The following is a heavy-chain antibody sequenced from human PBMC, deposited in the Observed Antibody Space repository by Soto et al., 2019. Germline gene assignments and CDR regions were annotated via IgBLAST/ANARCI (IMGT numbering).Heavy chain of an antibody. D-gene: IGHD3-22*01. J-gene: IGHJ6*02. Sequence: EVQLVESGGGLVQPGGSLRLSCAASGFTFSSYSMNWVRQAPGKGLEWVSYISSSSSTIYYADSVKGRFTISRDNAKNSLYLQMNSLRDEDTAVYYCARDYGLDYYDSSGYGYYYGMDVWGQGTTVTVSS. CDR2: ISSSSSTI. CDR3: ARDYGLDYYDSSGYGYYYGMDV. CDR1: GFTFSSYS. V-gene: IGHV3-48*02.